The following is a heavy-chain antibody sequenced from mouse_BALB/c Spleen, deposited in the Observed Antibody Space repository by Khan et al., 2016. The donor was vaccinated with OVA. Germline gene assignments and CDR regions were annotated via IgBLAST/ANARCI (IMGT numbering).Heavy chain of an antibody. CDR3: ARANYYGYSFDY. CDR1: GYSITSGYA. J-gene: IGHJ2*01. V-gene: IGHV3-2*02. D-gene: IGHD1-1*01. Sequence: EVQLVESGPGLVKPSQSLSLTCTVTGYSITSGYAWYWIRQSPGNKLEWMGYISYSGVTSYTPSLKSRISITRDTSKNQFFLQLNSVTTEDTATYFCARANYYGYSFDYWGQGTPLTVSS. CDR2: ISYSGVT.